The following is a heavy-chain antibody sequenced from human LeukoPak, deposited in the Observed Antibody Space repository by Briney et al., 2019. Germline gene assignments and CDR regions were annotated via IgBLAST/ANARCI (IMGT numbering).Heavy chain of an antibody. CDR2: ISDGGGST. CDR1: GFTFRNYV. V-gene: IGHV3-23*01. J-gene: IGHJ4*02. Sequence: GGPLRLSCAASGFTFRNYVMNWVRQAPGKGLEWVSAISDGGGSTYYADSVTGRFTISRDNSKNTLYLQMDSPRAEDTAVFYCATFPYCSSTSCPPLGWGQGTLVTVSS. D-gene: IGHD2-2*01. CDR3: ATFPYCSSTSCPPLG.